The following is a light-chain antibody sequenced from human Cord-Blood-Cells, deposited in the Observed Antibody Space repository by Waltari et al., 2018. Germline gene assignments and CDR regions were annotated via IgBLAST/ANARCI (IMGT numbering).Light chain of an antibody. V-gene: IGLV2-23*02. CDR3: CSYAGSRV. J-gene: IGLJ3*02. CDR1: SSDVGRYNL. Sequence: QSALTHPASVSGSPGQSITISCTGTSSDVGRYNLVSWYQQHPGKAPKLMIYEVSKRPSGVSNRFSGSKSGNTASLTISGLQAEDEADYYCCSYAGSRVFGGGTKLTVL. CDR2: EVS.